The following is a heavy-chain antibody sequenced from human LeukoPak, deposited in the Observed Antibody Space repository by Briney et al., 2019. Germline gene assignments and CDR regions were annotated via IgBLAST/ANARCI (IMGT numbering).Heavy chain of an antibody. CDR3: ATSVTGYSSPFYY. Sequence: GGSLRLSCAASGFNFNSYDMQWVRQSPGKGLEWVTFIRYDGSEKYYVDSVEGRFTISRDNSKNTLYLQRNSLRAEDTAVYYCATSVTGYSSPFYYWGQGTLVTVSP. CDR2: IRYDGSEK. D-gene: IGHD6-13*01. V-gene: IGHV3-30*02. CDR1: GFNFNSYD. J-gene: IGHJ4*02.